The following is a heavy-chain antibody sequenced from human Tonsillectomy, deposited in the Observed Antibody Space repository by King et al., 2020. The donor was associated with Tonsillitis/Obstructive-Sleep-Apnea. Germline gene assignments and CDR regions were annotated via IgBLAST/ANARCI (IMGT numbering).Heavy chain of an antibody. CDR1: GYSFTTYW. V-gene: IGHV5-51*03. CDR3: ATYSTSSLYYYGMDV. Sequence: VQLVQSGAEVKKPGESLKISCKGSGYSFTTYWIAWVRQMPGKGLGWMGIIYPDDSDARYSPSFQGQVTISADKSISTAYLQWGSLKASDTAMYYCATYSTSSLYYYGMDVWGQGTTVTVSS. D-gene: IGHD6-6*01. J-gene: IGHJ6*02. CDR2: IYPDDSDA.